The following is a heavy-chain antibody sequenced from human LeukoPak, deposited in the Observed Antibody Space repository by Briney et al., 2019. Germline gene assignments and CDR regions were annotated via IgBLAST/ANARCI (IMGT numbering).Heavy chain of an antibody. Sequence: ASVKVSCKASGYTFTSYDINWVRQATGQGLEWMGWMNPNSGNTGYAQKFQGRVTMTRNTSISTAYMELSSLRSEDTAVYYCARGVGVAATNWFDPWGQGTLVTVPS. CDR3: ARGVGVAATNWFDP. V-gene: IGHV1-8*01. J-gene: IGHJ5*02. D-gene: IGHD2-15*01. CDR1: GYTFTSYD. CDR2: MNPNSGNT.